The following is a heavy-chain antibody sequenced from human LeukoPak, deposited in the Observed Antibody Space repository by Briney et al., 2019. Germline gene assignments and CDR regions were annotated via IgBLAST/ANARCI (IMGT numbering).Heavy chain of an antibody. D-gene: IGHD1-26*01. CDR2: ISAYNGNT. V-gene: IGHV1-18*04. J-gene: IGHJ3*02. CDR1: GYTFTGYY. Sequence: GASVKVSCKASGYTFTGYYMHWVRQAPGQGLEWMALISAYNGNTNYAQNLQGRVTMTTDTSTRTAYMELRSLRSDDTAVYYCARVGGWELRDPFDIWGQGTMVTVSS. CDR3: ARVGGWELRDPFDI.